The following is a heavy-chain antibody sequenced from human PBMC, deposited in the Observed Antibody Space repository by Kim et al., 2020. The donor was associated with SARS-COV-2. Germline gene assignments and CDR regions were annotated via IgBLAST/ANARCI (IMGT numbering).Heavy chain of an antibody. J-gene: IGHJ4*02. CDR3: ARNCDSSGRRYFFDY. D-gene: IGHD2-15*01. V-gene: IGHV3-30*01. Sequence: ESVRGRFTSSRDNSKNTLYLQMNILRGEDTAVYYCARNCDSSGRRYFFDYWGQGTLVTVSS.